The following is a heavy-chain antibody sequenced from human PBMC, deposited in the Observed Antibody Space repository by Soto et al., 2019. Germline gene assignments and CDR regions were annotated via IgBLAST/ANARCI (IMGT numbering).Heavy chain of an antibody. CDR2: IIPIFGTA. V-gene: IGHV1-69*13. Sequence: SVKVSCKASGGTFSSYAISWVRQAPGQGLEWMGGIIPIFGTANYAQKFQGRVTITADESTSTAYMELSSLRSEDTAVYYCARDLNDVVVTAIYRNDYYYYGMDVWGQGTTVTVSS. CDR1: GGTFSSYA. CDR3: ARDLNDVVVTAIYRNDYYYYGMDV. J-gene: IGHJ6*02. D-gene: IGHD2-21*02.